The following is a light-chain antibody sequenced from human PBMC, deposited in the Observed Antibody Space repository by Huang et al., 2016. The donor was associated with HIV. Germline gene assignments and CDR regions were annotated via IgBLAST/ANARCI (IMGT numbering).Light chain of an antibody. Sequence: EIVMTQSPDTLSVSPGERATLSCRASQSVRDKLAWYQQKPGQAPRLLLHATSTRAAGVPARFSGSGSGTEFTLTISSLQSEDCGAYYCQQYESWPPLTFGGGTKVEIK. CDR1: QSVRDK. CDR3: QQYESWPPLT. J-gene: IGKJ4*01. CDR2: ATS. V-gene: IGKV3-15*01.